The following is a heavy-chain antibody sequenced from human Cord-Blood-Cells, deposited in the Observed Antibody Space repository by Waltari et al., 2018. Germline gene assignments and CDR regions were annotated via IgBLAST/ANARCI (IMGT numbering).Heavy chain of an antibody. CDR1: SGYY. CDR2: INHSGST. V-gene: IGHV4-34*01. J-gene: IGHJ5*02. CDR3: ASLGCSSTSCYWFDP. D-gene: IGHD2-2*01. Sequence: QVQLQQWGAGLLKPSETLSFSGYYWSWIRQPPGKGLEWIGEINHSGSTNYNPSLKSRVTISVDTSKNQFSLKLSSVTAADTAVCYCASLGCSSTSCYWFDPWGQGTLVTVSS.